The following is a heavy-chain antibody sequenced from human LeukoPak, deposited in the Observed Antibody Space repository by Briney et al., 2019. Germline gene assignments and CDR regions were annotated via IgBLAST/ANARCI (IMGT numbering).Heavy chain of an antibody. CDR1: GGSFSGYY. CDR2: INHSGST. D-gene: IGHD6-6*01. J-gene: IGHJ5*02. V-gene: IGHV4-34*01. Sequence: SETLSLTCAVYGGSFSGYYWSWIRQPPGKGLEWIGEINHSGSTNYNPSLKSRATISVDTSKNQFSLKLSSVTAADTAVYYCARRIGAARRGWFDPWGQGTLVTVSS. CDR3: ARRIGAARRGWFDP.